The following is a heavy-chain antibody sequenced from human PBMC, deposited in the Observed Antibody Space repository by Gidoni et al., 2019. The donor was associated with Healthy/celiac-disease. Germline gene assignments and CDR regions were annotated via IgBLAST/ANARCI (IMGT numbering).Heavy chain of an antibody. CDR1: GYTFTGYY. J-gene: IGHJ3*01. D-gene: IGHD3-10*01. Sequence: QVQLVQSGAEVKKPGASVTVSCTASGYTFTGYYMHWVRQAPGQGLEWMGWINRNRGGTNYAQKFQGRVTMTRDTSISTAYMELSRLRSDDTAVYYCATRDYGSMAPGVWGQGTMVTVSS. CDR2: INRNRGGT. CDR3: ATRDYGSMAPGV. V-gene: IGHV1-2*02.